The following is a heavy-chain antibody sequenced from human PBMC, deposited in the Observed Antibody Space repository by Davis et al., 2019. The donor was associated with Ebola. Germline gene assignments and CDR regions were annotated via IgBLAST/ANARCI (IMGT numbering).Heavy chain of an antibody. CDR2: ISSSGSTI. V-gene: IGHV3-21*04. J-gene: IGHJ4*02. D-gene: IGHD2-2*01. Sequence: GESLKISCAASGFTFSSYSMNWVRQTPGKGLEWVSSISSSGSTIYYADSVKGRFTISRDNAKNSLYLQMNSLRAEDTAVYYCARLVVVHVDYFDYWGQGTLVTVSS. CDR1: GFTFSSYS. CDR3: ARLVVVHVDYFDY.